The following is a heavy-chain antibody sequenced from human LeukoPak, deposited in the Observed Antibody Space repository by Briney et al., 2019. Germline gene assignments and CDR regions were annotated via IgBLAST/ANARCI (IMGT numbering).Heavy chain of an antibody. CDR1: GGSISSYY. Sequence: SETLSLTCTVSGGSISSYYWSWIRQPPGKGLEWIGYIYYSGSTNYNPSLKSRVTISVDTSKNQFSLKLSSVTAADTAVYYCARALPDSGYDPFKVDYYYYYMDVWGKGTTVTISS. D-gene: IGHD5-12*01. CDR2: IYYSGST. J-gene: IGHJ6*03. V-gene: IGHV4-59*01. CDR3: ARALPDSGYDPFKVDYYYYYMDV.